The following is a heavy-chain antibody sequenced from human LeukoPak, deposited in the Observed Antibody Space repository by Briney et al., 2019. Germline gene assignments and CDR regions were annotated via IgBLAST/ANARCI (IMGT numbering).Heavy chain of an antibody. D-gene: IGHD6-6*01. CDR2: INHSGST. V-gene: IGHV4-34*10. CDR1: GGSFSGFY. J-gene: IGHJ4*02. Sequence: SETLSLTCAVYGGSFSGFYWSWIRQPPGKGLEWIGEINHSGSTNYNPSLQSRITMSVDTSKNQFSLNLSSVTAADTAVYYCATRIGGGSSYYFDYWGQGTLVTVSS. CDR3: ATRIGGGSSYYFDY.